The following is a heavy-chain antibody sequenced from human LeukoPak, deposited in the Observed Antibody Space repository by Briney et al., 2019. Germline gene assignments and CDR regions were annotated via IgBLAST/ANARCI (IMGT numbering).Heavy chain of an antibody. V-gene: IGHV4-38-2*02. CDR2: IYHSGST. CDR1: GYPISSGYY. D-gene: IGHD5-18*01. J-gene: IGHJ4*02. Sequence: SETLSLTCAVSGYPISSGYYWGWIRQPPGKGLEWIGSIYHSGSTYYNPSLKSRVTISVDTSKNQFSLKLSSVTAADTAVYYCARDGRLKLWPAFDYWGQGTLVTVSS. CDR3: ARDGRLKLWPAFDY.